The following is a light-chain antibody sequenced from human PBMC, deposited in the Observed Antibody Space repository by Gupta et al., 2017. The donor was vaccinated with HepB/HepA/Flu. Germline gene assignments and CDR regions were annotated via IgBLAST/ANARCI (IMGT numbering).Light chain of an antibody. CDR3: AAWDDSLSGPHVV. J-gene: IGLJ2*01. Sequence: QSVLTQPSSASGNPGTRVTISCSGSSSNIGSNYVYWYQQLPGTAPKLLIYRKNQRPSGVPDRFSGSKSGTSASLAISGLRSEDEADYYCAAWDDSLSGPHVVFGGGTKLTVL. CDR2: RKN. V-gene: IGLV1-47*01. CDR1: SSNIGSNY.